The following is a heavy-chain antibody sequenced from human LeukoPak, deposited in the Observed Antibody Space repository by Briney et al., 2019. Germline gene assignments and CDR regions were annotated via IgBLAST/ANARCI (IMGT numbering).Heavy chain of an antibody. J-gene: IGHJ4*02. D-gene: IGHD3-10*01. CDR1: GFTVSSNY. CDR2: IYSGGST. CDR3: AVAYYYGSGALNDY. V-gene: IGHV3-66*01. Sequence: GGSLRLSCAASGFTVSSNYMSWVRQAPGKGLEWVSVIYSGGSTYYADSVKGRFTISRDNSKNTLYLQMNSLRAEDTAVYYCAVAYYYGSGALNDYWGQGTLVTVSS.